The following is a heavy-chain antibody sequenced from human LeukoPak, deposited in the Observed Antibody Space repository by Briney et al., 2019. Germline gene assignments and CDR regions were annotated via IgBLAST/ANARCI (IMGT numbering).Heavy chain of an antibody. Sequence: SVKVSCKASGGTFSNYAISWVRQAPGQGLEWMGRIIPIFGTANYAQKFQGRVTTTTDESTSTAYMELSSLRSEDTAVYYCASNRRTVAGTLVNYFDYWGQGTLVTVSS. V-gene: IGHV1-69*05. J-gene: IGHJ4*02. D-gene: IGHD6-19*01. CDR2: IIPIFGTA. CDR3: ASNRRTVAGTLVNYFDY. CDR1: GGTFSNYA.